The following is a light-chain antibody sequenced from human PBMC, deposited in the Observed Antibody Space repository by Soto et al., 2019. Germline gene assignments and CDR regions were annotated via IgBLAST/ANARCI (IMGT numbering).Light chain of an antibody. J-gene: IGKJ1*01. CDR3: QHYNSYSEA. Sequence: DIQMTQSPSTLSGSVGDRVTITCRASQTIRSWLAWYQQKPGKAPTLLIYKAATLKSGVPSRFSGSGSGTEFTLTISSLQPDDFATYYCQHYNSYSEAFGQGTKVELK. CDR2: KAA. CDR1: QTIRSW. V-gene: IGKV1-5*03.